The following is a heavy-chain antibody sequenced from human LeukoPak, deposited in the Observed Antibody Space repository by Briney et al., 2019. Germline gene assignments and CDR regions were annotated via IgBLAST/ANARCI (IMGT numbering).Heavy chain of an antibody. CDR3: ARRAYCGGDCTTAYYSYFAMDV. J-gene: IGHJ6*02. V-gene: IGHV5-51*01. CDR1: GYTFDTHL. Sequence: GESLKISCKGSGYTFDTHLIVWGRQMPGKGLEWMGIIYPGDSHTIYSPSFQGQVTISADKSITTAYLQWGSLKASDTAMYYCARRAYCGGDCTTAYYSYFAMDVWGQGTTVTVSS. CDR2: IYPGDSHT. D-gene: IGHD2-21*02.